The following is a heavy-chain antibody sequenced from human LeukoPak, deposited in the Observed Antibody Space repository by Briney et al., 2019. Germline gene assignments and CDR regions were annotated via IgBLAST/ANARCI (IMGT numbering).Heavy chain of an antibody. CDR3: ARSRPYYYYGMDV. CDR1: GFTFSSYE. J-gene: IGHJ6*02. Sequence: GGSLRLSCAASGFTFSSYEMNWVRQAPGKGLEWVSSISSSGSTIYYADSVKGRFTISRDNAKNSLYLQMNSLRAEDTAVYYCARSRPYYYYGMDVGGQRTTVTVSS. V-gene: IGHV3-48*03. CDR2: ISSSGSTI.